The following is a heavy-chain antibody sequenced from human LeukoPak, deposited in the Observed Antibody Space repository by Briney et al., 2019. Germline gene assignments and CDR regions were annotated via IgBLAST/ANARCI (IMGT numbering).Heavy chain of an antibody. D-gene: IGHD3-10*01. Sequence: SETLSLTCTVSGGSISSYYWSWIRQPPGKGLDGIGYIYTSGSTNYNRSLKSRVTISVDTSKNQFSLKLSSVTAADTAVYYCARQGNGEYFSFMEVGREGTAHRLL. CDR3: ARQGNGEYFSFMEV. V-gene: IGHV4-4*09. CDR1: GGSISSYY. CDR2: IYTSGST. J-gene: IGHJ6*03.